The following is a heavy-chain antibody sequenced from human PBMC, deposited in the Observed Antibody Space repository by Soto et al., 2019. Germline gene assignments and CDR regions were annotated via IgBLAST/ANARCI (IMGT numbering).Heavy chain of an antibody. D-gene: IGHD5-12*01. Sequence: ASVKVSCKASGYTFTSYAMHWVRQAPGQRLEWMGWINAGNGNTKYSQKFQGRVTITRDTSASTAYMELSSLRSEDTAVYYCARGIVATISSDYWGQGTLVTVSS. CDR1: GYTFTSYA. CDR3: ARGIVATISSDY. J-gene: IGHJ4*02. CDR2: INAGNGNT. V-gene: IGHV1-3*01.